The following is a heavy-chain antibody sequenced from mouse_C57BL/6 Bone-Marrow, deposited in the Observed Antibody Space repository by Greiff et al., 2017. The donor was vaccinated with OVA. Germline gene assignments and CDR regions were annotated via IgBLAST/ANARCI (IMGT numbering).Heavy chain of an antibody. J-gene: IGHJ4*01. CDR3: AIAMDY. Sequence: QVQLQQSGAELVMPGASVKLSCKASGYTFTSYWMHWVKQRPGQGLEWIGEIDPSDSYTNYNQKFKGKSTLTVDKSSSTAYMQLSSLTSEDAAVYYCAIAMDYWGQGTSVTVSS. CDR1: GYTFTSYW. CDR2: IDPSDSYT. V-gene: IGHV1-69*01.